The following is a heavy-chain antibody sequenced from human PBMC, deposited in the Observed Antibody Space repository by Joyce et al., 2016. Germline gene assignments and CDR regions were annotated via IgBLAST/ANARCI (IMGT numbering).Heavy chain of an antibody. D-gene: IGHD1-1*01. CDR3: ARDRRYGVPSFSMDV. J-gene: IGHJ6*02. CDR2: MSSSSSTI. CDR1: GFTFSSYS. V-gene: IGHV3-48*04. Sequence: EVQLVASGGGLVQPGGSLRLSCAASGFTFSSYSMNWVRQAPGKGLELVSYMSSSSSTIYYADSVKGRFTISRDNAKNSLFLQMSSRRAEDTAVYYCARDRRYGVPSFSMDVWGQGTTVTVSS.